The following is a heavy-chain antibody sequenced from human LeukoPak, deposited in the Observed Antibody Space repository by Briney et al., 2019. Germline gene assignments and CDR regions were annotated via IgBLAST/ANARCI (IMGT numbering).Heavy chain of an antibody. CDR1: GYTFTSYD. Sequence: ASVKVSCKASGYTFTSYDINWVRQATGQGLEWMGWMNPNSGNTGYAQKFQGRVTMTTDTSTSTAYMELRSLRSDDTAVYYCARMGEVGATTGLYDYWGQGTLVTVSS. J-gene: IGHJ4*02. CDR2: MNPNSGNT. D-gene: IGHD1-26*01. CDR3: ARMGEVGATTGLYDY. V-gene: IGHV1-8*02.